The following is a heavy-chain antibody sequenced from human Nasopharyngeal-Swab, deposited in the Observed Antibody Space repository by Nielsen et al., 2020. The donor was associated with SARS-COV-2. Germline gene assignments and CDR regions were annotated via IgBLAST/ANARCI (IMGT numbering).Heavy chain of an antibody. CDR1: GGSISSSSYS. D-gene: IGHD6-13*01. CDR2: IYYSGST. V-gene: IGHV4-39*01. Sequence: SETLSLTCMVSGGSISSSSYSWGWIRQPPGKGLEWFGSIYYSGSTYYNPSLKSRVTISVDTSKNQSSLKLSSVTAADTAVYYCARQGYLNWFDPWGQGTLVTVSS. J-gene: IGHJ5*02. CDR3: ARQGYLNWFDP.